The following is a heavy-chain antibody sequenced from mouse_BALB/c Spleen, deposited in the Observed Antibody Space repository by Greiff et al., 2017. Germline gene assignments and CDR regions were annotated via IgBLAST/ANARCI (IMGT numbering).Heavy chain of an antibody. D-gene: IGHD2-14*01. CDR3: TRRDYRYYFDY. Sequence: VQLQQSGAELVRPGASVTLSCKASGYTFTDYEMHWVKQTPVHGLEWIGAIDPETGGTAYNQKFKGKATLTADKSSSTAYMELRRLTSEDSAVYYCTRRDYRYYFDYWGQGTTLTVSS. CDR1: GYTFTDYE. CDR2: IDPETGGT. J-gene: IGHJ2*01. V-gene: IGHV1-15*01.